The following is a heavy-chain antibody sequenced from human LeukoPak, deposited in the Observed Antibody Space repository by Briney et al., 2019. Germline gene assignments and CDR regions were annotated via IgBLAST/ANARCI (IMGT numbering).Heavy chain of an antibody. CDR1: GFTFDDYA. V-gene: IGHV3-9*01. D-gene: IGHD3-3*01. Sequence: GGSLRLSCAASGFTFDDYAMPWVRQAPGKGVEWVSGISWNSGSIGYSDSMKGRFTISRDNAKNSLYLQMNSLRAEETALYYCARAAGVLEWLLPFDYWGEGTLVTVSS. J-gene: IGHJ4*02. CDR3: ARAAGVLEWLLPFDY. CDR2: ISWNSGSI.